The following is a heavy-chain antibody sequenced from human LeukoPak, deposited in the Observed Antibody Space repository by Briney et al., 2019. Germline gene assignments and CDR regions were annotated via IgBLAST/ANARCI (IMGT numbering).Heavy chain of an antibody. Sequence: GASVKVSCKASGGTFSSYAISWVRQAPGQGLEWMGWINPNSGGTNYAQKFQGRVTMTRDTSISTAYMELSRPRSDDTAVYYCARDRETGTTDYWGQGTLVTVSS. D-gene: IGHD1-7*01. CDR3: ARDRETGTTDY. V-gene: IGHV1-2*02. CDR1: GGTFSSYA. CDR2: INPNSGGT. J-gene: IGHJ4*02.